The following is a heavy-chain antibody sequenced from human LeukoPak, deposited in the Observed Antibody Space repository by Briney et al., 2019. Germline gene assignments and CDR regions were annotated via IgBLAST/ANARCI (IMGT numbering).Heavy chain of an antibody. CDR1: GASISSHY. J-gene: IGHJ5*02. CDR2: IYYSGST. CDR3: ARGIVGATTPGNWFDP. Sequence: PSESLSPTCTVAGASISSHYCSWIRHPPGKGLGRIGYIYYSGSTNYKPPLKSRVTISVDMSKNLFSLKLSSVTTADTAVYYCARGIVGATTPGNWFDPWGQGTLVTVSS. V-gene: IGHV4-59*11. D-gene: IGHD1-26*01.